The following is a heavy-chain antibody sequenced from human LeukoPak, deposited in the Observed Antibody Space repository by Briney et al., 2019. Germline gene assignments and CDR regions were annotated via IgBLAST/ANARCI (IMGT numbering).Heavy chain of an antibody. V-gene: IGHV3-30-3*01. Sequence: GGSLRLSCAASGFTFSSYAMHWVRQAPGKGLEWVAVISYDGSNKYYADSVKGRFTISRDNSKNTLYLQMNSLRAEDTAVYYCATESAYSSSWYGGYFDYWGQGTLVTVSS. CDR3: ATESAYSSSWYGGYFDY. CDR2: ISYDGSNK. CDR1: GFTFSSYA. D-gene: IGHD6-13*01. J-gene: IGHJ4*02.